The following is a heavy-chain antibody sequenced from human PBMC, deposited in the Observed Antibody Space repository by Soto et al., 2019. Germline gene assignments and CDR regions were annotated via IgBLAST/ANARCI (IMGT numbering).Heavy chain of an antibody. CDR2: ITFDGTIK. J-gene: IGHJ4*02. Sequence: PPRSLRPSSSGSRFTLSSFALHWVPQAPGKRLEWLAVITFDGTIKYYADSVRGPFTVSRDNSQRILWLQMSSLRPEDTAVYYCARDGEEYTGNAEWYYFTHWGQGALVTVSS. CDR3: ARDGEEYTGNAEWYYFTH. CDR1: RFTLSSFA. D-gene: IGHD3-3*01. V-gene: IGHV3-30-3*01.